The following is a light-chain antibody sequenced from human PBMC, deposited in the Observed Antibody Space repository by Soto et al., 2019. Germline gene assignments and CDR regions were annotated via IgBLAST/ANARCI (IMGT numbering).Light chain of an antibody. J-gene: IGLJ3*02. CDR3: CSYAGSYTWV. CDR1: SSDVGGYNY. CDR2: DVS. V-gene: IGLV2-11*01. Sequence: QSALTQPRSVSGSPGQSVTISCTGTSSDVGGYNYVSWYQQHPGKAPKLMIYDVSKRPSGVPDRFSGSKSGNTASLTISGLQAEYEADYYCCSYAGSYTWVLGGGTKLTVL.